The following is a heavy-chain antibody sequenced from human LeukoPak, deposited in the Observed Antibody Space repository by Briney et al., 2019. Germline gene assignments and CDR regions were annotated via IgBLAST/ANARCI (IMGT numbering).Heavy chain of an antibody. CDR3: ARAVVREGTFDY. CDR1: GGTFSSYA. D-gene: IGHD6-19*01. Sequence: SVKVSCKASGGTFSSYAISWVRQAPGQGLEWMGGIIPIFGTANYAQKFQGRVTMTRDMSTSTVYMELSSLRSEDTAVYYCARAVVREGTFDYWGQGTLVTVSS. V-gene: IGHV1-69*05. J-gene: IGHJ4*02. CDR2: IIPIFGTA.